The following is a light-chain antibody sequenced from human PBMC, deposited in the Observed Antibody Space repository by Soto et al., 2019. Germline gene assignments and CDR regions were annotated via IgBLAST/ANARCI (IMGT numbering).Light chain of an antibody. CDR2: GAS. CDR3: QHYVERSPIT. CDR1: QSVSSR. J-gene: IGKJ5*01. V-gene: IGKV3-20*01. Sequence: DSVFTQSPSTVSLSPGERATLSFMASQSVSSRLAWYQQKPGQAPRLLISGASSRATGIPDRFSGSGSGTDFTLTISRLEPEDFALYYCQHYVERSPITFGQGTRLEI.